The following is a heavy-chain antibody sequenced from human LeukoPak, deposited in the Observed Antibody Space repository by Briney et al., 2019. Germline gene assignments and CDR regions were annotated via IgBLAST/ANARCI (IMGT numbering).Heavy chain of an antibody. CDR3: AKGPTQSRWLRSITGCFVY. Sequence: GGSLRLSCAASGFTFSNYWMSWVRQAPGKGLEWVANIQQDGREKYYVDSVKGRFTISRDNAKNSLYLQMNNLRADDTAVYYCAKGPTQSRWLRSITGCFVYWGQGTLVTVSS. D-gene: IGHD5-18*01. CDR2: IQQDGREK. J-gene: IGHJ4*02. CDR1: GFTFSNYW. V-gene: IGHV3-7*03.